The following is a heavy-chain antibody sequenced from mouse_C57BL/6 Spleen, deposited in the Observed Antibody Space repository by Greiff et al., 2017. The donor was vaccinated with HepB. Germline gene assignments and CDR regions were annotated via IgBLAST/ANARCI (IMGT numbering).Heavy chain of an antibody. CDR1: GYTFTDYY. CDR2: LYPGSGNT. D-gene: IGHD2-4*01. J-gene: IGHJ2*01. Sequence: VQLQESGAELVRPGASVKLSCKASGYTFTDYYITWVQQRPGQGLAWIARLYPGSGNTSYNEKFKGKATLTAETSSSTAYMQLRSLTSEVTAVDFCARMSYSDDDVGCYDYWGQGTTLTVSS. V-gene: IGHV1-76*01. CDR3: ARMSYSDDDVGCYDY.